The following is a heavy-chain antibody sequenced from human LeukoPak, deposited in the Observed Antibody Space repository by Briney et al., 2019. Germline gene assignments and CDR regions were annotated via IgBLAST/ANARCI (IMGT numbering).Heavy chain of an antibody. J-gene: IGHJ4*02. CDR2: IYYSGST. Sequence: SETPSLTCTVSGGSISSYYWSWIRQPPGKGLEWIGYIYYSGSTNYNPSLKSRVTISEDTSKNQFSLKLSSVTAADTAVYYCARYTSYYDSSGYYYYYFDYWGQGTLVTVSS. CDR3: ARYTSYYDSSGYYYYYFDY. CDR1: GGSISSYY. V-gene: IGHV4-59*01. D-gene: IGHD3-22*01.